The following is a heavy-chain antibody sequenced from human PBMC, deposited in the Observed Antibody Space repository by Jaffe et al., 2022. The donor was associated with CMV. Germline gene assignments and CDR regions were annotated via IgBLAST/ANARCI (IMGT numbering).Heavy chain of an antibody. CDR3: TTGQYCGGDCYYDY. V-gene: IGHV3-15*01. J-gene: IGHJ4*02. Sequence: EVQLVESGGGLVKPGGSLRLSCAASGFTFSNAWMSWVRQAPGKGLEWVGRIKSKTDGGTTDYAAPVKGRFTISRDDSKNTLYLQMNSLKTEDTAVYYCTTGQYCGGDCYYDYWGQGTLVTVSS. CDR1: GFTFSNAW. D-gene: IGHD2-21*02. CDR2: IKSKTDGGTT.